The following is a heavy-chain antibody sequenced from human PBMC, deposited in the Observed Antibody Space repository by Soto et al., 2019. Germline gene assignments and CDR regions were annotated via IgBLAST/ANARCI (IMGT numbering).Heavy chain of an antibody. Sequence: GGSLRLSCAASGFTFSSYGMHWVRQAPGKGLEWVAVISYDGSNKYYADSVKGRFTISRDNSKNTLYLQMNSLRAEDTAVYYCAKDPTRYYYDSSGYYTYFQHWGQGTLVTVSS. CDR1: GFTFSSYG. J-gene: IGHJ1*01. CDR2: ISYDGSNK. V-gene: IGHV3-30*18. CDR3: AKDPTRYYYDSSGYYTYFQH. D-gene: IGHD3-22*01.